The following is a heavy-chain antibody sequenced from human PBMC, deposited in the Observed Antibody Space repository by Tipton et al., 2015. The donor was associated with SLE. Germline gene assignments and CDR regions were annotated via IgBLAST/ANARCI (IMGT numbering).Heavy chain of an antibody. CDR3: AKEIRSSSWYYDY. CDR2: ISGSGGST. Sequence: GSLRLSCAASGFTFSDYYMSWIRQAPGKGLEWVSAISGSGGSTYYADSVKGRFTISRDNSKNTLYLQMNSLRAEDTAVYYCAKEIRSSSWYYDYWGQGTLVTVSS. V-gene: IGHV3-23*01. J-gene: IGHJ4*02. D-gene: IGHD6-13*01. CDR1: GFTFSDYY.